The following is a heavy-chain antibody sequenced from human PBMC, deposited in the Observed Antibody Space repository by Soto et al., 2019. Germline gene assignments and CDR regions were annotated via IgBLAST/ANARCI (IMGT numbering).Heavy chain of an antibody. D-gene: IGHD3-3*01. CDR2: MNPNSGNT. CDR1: GYTFTSYD. J-gene: IGHJ3*02. V-gene: IGHV1-8*01. CDR3: ARGHTIFGGVIRVEDALDI. Sequence: ASVKVSCKASGYTFTSYDINWVRQATGQGLEWMGWMNPNSGNTGYAQKFQGRVTMTRNTSISTAYMELSSLRSEDTAVYYCARGHTIFGGVIRVEDALDIWGQGTMVTVSS.